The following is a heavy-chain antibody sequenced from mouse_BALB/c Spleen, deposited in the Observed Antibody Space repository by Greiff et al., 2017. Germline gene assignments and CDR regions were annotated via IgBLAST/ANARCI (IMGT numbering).Heavy chain of an antibody. V-gene: IGHV5-6-5*01. Sequence: EVKLMESGGGLVKPGGSLKLSCAASGFTFSSYAMSWVRQTPEKRLEWVASISSGGSTYYPDSVKGRFTISRDNARNILYLQMSSLRSEDTAMYYCAREDYGSKFGYWGQGTTLTVSS. D-gene: IGHD1-1*01. CDR2: ISSGGST. CDR1: GFTFSSYA. CDR3: AREDYGSKFGY. J-gene: IGHJ2*01.